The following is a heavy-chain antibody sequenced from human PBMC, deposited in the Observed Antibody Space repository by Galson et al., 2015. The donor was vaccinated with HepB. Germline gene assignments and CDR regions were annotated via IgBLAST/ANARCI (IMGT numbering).Heavy chain of an antibody. CDR2: ISYDGSNK. D-gene: IGHD4-17*01. CDR3: ARDKFRTFYGDYVMGAFDI. J-gene: IGHJ3*02. CDR1: GFTFSSYA. V-gene: IGHV3-30*04. Sequence: SLRLSCAASGFTFSSYAMHWVRQAPGKGLEWVAVISYDGSNKYYADSVKGRFTISRDNSKNTLYLQMNSLRAEDTAVYYCARDKFRTFYGDYVMGAFDIWGQGTMVTVSS.